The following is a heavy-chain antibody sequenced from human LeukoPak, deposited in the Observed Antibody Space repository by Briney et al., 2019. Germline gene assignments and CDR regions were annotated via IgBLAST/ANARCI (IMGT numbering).Heavy chain of an antibody. V-gene: IGHV4-61*02. J-gene: IGHJ4*02. CDR1: GGSISSGSYY. CDR3: ARVSVWFGEAGHFDY. D-gene: IGHD3-10*01. CDR2: IYTSGST. Sequence: SETLSLTCTVSGGSISSGSYYWSWFRQPAEKGLEWIGRIYTSGSTYYNPSLKSRVTISVDTSKNQFSLKLSSVTAADTAVYYCARVSVWFGEAGHFDYWGQGTLVTVSS.